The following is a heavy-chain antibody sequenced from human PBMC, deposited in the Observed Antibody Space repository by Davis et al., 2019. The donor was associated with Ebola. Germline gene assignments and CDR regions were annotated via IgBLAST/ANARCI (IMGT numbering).Heavy chain of an antibody. CDR1: GFTFSSCG. CDR2: IKEDGSEK. V-gene: IGHV3-7*03. Sequence: GESLKISCAASGFTFSSCGMHWVRQAPGKGLEWVANIKEDGSEKYYVDSVKGRFTISRDNAKNSLYLQMNSLRVDDTAVYYCAKGGSGWPSDYSYGMGVWGQGTTVTVSS. D-gene: IGHD6-19*01. CDR3: AKGGSGWPSDYSYGMGV. J-gene: IGHJ6*02.